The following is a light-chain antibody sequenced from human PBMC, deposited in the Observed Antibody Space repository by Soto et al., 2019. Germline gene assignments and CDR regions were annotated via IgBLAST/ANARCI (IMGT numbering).Light chain of an antibody. CDR3: QTWDTGIVV. CDR2: LNSDGSH. J-gene: IGLJ2*01. CDR1: SGHSSYT. Sequence: QLVLTQSPSASASLGASVKLTCTLSSGHSSYTIAWHQQQPEKGPRYLMKLNSDGSHTKGDGLPDRFSGSSSGAERYLTISSLQSEDEADYYCQTWDTGIVVFGGGTKLTVL. V-gene: IGLV4-69*01.